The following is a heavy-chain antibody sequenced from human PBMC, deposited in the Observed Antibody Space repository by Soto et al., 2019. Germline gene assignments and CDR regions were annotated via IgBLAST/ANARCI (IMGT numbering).Heavy chain of an antibody. Sequence: LSLTCTVSGGSMSSGDYYWSWIRQPPGKGLEWIGYIYYSGSTFYNPSLESRVNISADTSKNQFSLSLSSVTAADTAVYYCARGSTYYGLGIWGQGTLVTVSS. CDR3: ARGSTYYGLGI. V-gene: IGHV4-30-4*01. J-gene: IGHJ4*02. CDR2: IYYSGST. D-gene: IGHD3-10*01. CDR1: GGSMSSGDYY.